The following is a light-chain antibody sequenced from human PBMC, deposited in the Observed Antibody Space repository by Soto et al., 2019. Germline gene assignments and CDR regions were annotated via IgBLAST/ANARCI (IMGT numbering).Light chain of an antibody. J-gene: IGLJ2*01. CDR2: DVS. CDR3: SSYTSSTKV. V-gene: IGLV2-14*01. Sequence: QSALTQPASVSGSPGQSFSISCTGTSSDVGGYKYVSWYQQHPGKAPKLMIYDVSNRPSGVSNRFSGSKSGNTASLTISGLQAEDEADYYCSSYTSSTKVFGGGTQLTVL. CDR1: SSDVGGYKY.